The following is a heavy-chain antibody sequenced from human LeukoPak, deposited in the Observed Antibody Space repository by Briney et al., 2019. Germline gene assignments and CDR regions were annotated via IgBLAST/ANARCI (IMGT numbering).Heavy chain of an antibody. CDR3: ARDLGWLLAFDI. CDR1: GGSISSGSYY. J-gene: IGHJ3*02. D-gene: IGHD3-3*01. Sequence: SQTPSLTCTVSGGSISSGSYYWSWIRQPAGKGLEWIGRIYTSGSTNYNPSLKSRVTISVDTSKNQFSLKLSSVTAADTAVYYCARDLGWLLAFDIWGQGTVVTVSS. V-gene: IGHV4-61*02. CDR2: IYTSGST.